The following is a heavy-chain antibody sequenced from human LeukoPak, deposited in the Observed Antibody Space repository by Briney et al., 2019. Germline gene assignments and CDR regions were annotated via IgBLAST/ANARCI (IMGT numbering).Heavy chain of an antibody. Sequence: GGSLRLSCAASGFTFSNVRMSWVRQAPGQGLEWVGRIKSKTGGGTTDYAAPVTGRFTISRNDSKNTLYVQMNGLRTENTAVYYCTTGARSHGYLFDRWGQGTLVTVSS. V-gene: IGHV3-15*01. CDR1: GFTFSNVR. CDR3: TTGARSHGYLFDR. D-gene: IGHD5-18*01. CDR2: IKSKTGGGTT. J-gene: IGHJ4*02.